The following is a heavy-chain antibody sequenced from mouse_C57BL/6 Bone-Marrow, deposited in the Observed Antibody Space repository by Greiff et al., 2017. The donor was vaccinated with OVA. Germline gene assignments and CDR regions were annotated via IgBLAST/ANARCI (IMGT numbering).Heavy chain of an antibody. CDR1: GYSITSDY. CDR3: ARGGGGYYAMDY. J-gene: IGHJ4*01. V-gene: IGHV3-8*01. Sequence: DVKLVASGPGLAKPSHTLSLTCSVTGYSITSDYWNWIRKFPGHNLEYMGYISYSGSTYSNQSLNSRISITRDTSKNQYYLQLNSVTTEDTATYDGARGGGGYYAMDYWGQGTSVTVSS. CDR2: ISYSGST.